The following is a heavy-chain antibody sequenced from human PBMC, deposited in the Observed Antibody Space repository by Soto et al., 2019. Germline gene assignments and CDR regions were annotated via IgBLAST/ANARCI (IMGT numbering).Heavy chain of an antibody. CDR2: VRGNGDPP. Sequence: RRLSCSASGFTFSSYAMHWVRQALGKGLEYVSGVRGNGDPPFYADSVKGRFTISRDNSKNTLYLQMSSLSADDTAVYYCVKSRGGNNFDFFDWGQGALVTVSS. V-gene: IGHV3-64D*06. J-gene: IGHJ4*02. CDR1: GFTFSSYA. CDR3: VKSRGGNNFDFFD. D-gene: IGHD5-12*01.